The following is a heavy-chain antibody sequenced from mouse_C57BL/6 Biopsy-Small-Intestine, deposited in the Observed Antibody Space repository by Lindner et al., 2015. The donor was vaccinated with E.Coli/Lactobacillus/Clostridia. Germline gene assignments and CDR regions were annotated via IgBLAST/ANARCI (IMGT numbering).Heavy chain of an antibody. J-gene: IGHJ1*03. D-gene: IGHD1-2*01. Sequence: VQLQESGPELVKPGASVKISCKASGYSFTDYNMNWVKQSNGKSLEWIGLINPNYGTTSYNQKFKGKATLTVDQSSSTAYMQLNSLTSGDSAVYYCARRPRGTAWYFDVWGTGTTVTVSP. CDR1: GYSFTDYN. CDR2: INPNYGTT. V-gene: IGHV1-39*01. CDR3: ARRPRGTAWYFDV.